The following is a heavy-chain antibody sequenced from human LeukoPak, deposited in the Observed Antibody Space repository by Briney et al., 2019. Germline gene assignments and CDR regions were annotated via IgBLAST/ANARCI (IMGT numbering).Heavy chain of an antibody. J-gene: IGHJ3*02. CDR3: ATADRGAFDI. CDR2: ITRSSSTI. V-gene: IGHV3-48*01. CDR1: GFTFSWYS. Sequence: PGGSLRLSCAVSGFTFSWYSMNWVRQAPGKGLECVSYITRSSSTIYYADSVKGRFTISRDNAKNSLYLQMNSLRVDDTAVYYCATADRGAFDIWGQGTMVIVSS.